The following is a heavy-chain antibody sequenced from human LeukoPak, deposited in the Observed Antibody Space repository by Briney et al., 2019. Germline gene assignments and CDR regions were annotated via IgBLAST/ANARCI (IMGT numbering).Heavy chain of an antibody. J-gene: IGHJ5*02. V-gene: IGHV5-51*01. D-gene: IGHD3-10*01. CDR1: GYSFTDYW. CDR2: IYPGDSDT. CDR3: ARQCCRGASPGFDP. Sequence: GESLKISCKGSGYSFTDYWIAWVRQMPGKSLGWKGVIYPGDSDTRYSPSFQGQVTFSADKSISTAYLQWSSLRASDTAIYYCARQCCRGASPGFDPWGQGTLVTVSS.